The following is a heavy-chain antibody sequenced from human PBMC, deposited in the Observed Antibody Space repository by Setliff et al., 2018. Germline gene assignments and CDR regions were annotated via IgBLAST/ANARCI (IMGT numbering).Heavy chain of an antibody. CDR3: ARSLVGATYSVYFDY. J-gene: IGHJ4*02. CDR1: GGSISSYY. CDR2: IYIGGSA. Sequence: PSETLSLTCTVSGGSISSYYWSWIRQPAGKGLEWIGHIYIGGSAIYSPSLKSRVTISVDTSKNQFSLQLSSVTAADTAVYYCARSLVGATYSVYFDYWGQGALVTVSS. D-gene: IGHD1-26*01. V-gene: IGHV4-4*07.